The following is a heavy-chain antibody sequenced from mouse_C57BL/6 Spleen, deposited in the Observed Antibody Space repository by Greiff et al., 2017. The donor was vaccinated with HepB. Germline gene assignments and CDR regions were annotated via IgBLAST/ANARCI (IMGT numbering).Heavy chain of an antibody. CDR3: ARGETTVVATRAMDY. V-gene: IGHV1-76*01. J-gene: IGHJ4*01. CDR1: GYTFTDYY. CDR2: IYPGSGNT. D-gene: IGHD1-1*01. Sequence: VKLQQSGAELVRPGASVKLSCKASGYTFTDYYINWVKQRPGQGLEWIARIYPGSGNTYYNEKFKGKATLTAEKSSSTAYMQLSSLTSEDSAVYFCARGETTVVATRAMDYWGQGTSVTVSS.